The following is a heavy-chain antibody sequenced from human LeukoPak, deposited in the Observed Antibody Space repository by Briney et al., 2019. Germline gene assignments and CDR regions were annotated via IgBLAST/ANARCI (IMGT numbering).Heavy chain of an antibody. D-gene: IGHD6-13*01. J-gene: IGHJ3*02. CDR3: ALNSSSYRGDAFDI. CDR1: GFTFSSYS. Sequence: RGSLRLSCAASGFTFSSYSMNWVRQAPGKGLEWVSYISGSSNTIYHADSVKGRFTISRDNAKNSLYLQMNNLRDEDTAVYYCALNSSSYRGDAFDIWGQGTMVTVSS. V-gene: IGHV3-48*02. CDR2: ISGSSNTI.